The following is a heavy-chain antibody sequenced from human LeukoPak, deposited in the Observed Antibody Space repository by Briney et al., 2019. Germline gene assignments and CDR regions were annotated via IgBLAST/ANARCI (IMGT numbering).Heavy chain of an antibody. CDR2: IDPNSGGT. V-gene: IGHV1-2*02. CDR1: GYTFTGYY. Sequence: GASVKVSCKASGYTFTGYYMHWVRQAPGQGLEWMGWIDPNSGGTNYAQKFQGRVTMTRDTSISTAYIELSRLRSDDTAVYYCARDFWSGSAHFDYWGQGTLVTVSS. CDR3: ARDFWSGSAHFDY. D-gene: IGHD3-3*01. J-gene: IGHJ4*02.